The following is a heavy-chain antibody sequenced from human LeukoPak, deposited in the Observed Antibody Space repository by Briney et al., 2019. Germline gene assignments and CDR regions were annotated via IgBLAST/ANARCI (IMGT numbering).Heavy chain of an antibody. Sequence: PGGSLRLSCATSGFTFTTFWMNWVRQAPGKGLEWVSSISSSSSYIYYADSVKGRFTISRDNAKNSLYLQMNSLRAEDTAVYYCAGSGSYYDGYWGQGTLVTVSS. CDR3: AGSGSYYDGY. D-gene: IGHD1-26*01. CDR1: GFTFTTFW. CDR2: ISSSSSYI. J-gene: IGHJ4*02. V-gene: IGHV3-21*01.